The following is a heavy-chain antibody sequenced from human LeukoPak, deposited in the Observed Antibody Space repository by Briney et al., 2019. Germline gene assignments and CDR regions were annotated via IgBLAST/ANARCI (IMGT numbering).Heavy chain of an antibody. D-gene: IGHD3-3*01. V-gene: IGHV1-2*02. Sequence: ASVKVSCKASGYTFTAYYIHWVRQAPGQGLEWMGWINPNSGGTNYAQKFQGRVTMTRDTPISTAYMELSRLKSDDTAVYYCARIPSAYYIDFWGQGTLVTVSS. J-gene: IGHJ4*02. CDR3: ARIPSAYYIDF. CDR1: GYTFTAYY. CDR2: INPNSGGT.